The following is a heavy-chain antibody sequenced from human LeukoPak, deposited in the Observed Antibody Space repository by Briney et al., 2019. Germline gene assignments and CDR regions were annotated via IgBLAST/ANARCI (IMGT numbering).Heavy chain of an antibody. V-gene: IGHV4-59*08. D-gene: IGHD2-2*01. Sequence: PSETLSLTCTVSGGSISSYYWSWIRQPPGKGLEWIGYIHYSGSTNYNPSLKSRVTISVDTSKNQFSLKLSSVTAADTAVYYCARTPNRYCSSTSCYAGYYYMDVWGKGTTVTVSS. J-gene: IGHJ6*03. CDR2: IHYSGST. CDR1: GGSISSYY. CDR3: ARTPNRYCSSTSCYAGYYYMDV.